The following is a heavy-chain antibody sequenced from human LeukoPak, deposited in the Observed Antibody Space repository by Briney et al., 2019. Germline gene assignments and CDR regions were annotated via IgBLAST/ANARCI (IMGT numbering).Heavy chain of an antibody. CDR2: VPYDGSNK. Sequence: GGSLRLSCVASGFTFSSYALHWVRQAPGEGLEWVAIVPYDGSNKYHADSVKGRFTISRDNSKNTLYLQMNSLRAEDTALYYCAKDQALSLSSSRALDYWGQGTLVTVSS. J-gene: IGHJ4*02. D-gene: IGHD2-2*01. V-gene: IGHV3-30-3*01. CDR1: GFTFSSYA. CDR3: AKDQALSLSSSRALDY.